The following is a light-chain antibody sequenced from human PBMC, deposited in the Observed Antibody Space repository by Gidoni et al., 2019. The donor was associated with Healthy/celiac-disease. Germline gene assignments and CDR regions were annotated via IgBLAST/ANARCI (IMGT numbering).Light chain of an antibody. V-gene: IGKV3-15*01. Sequence: EIVLTHPPATLSVSPGERATLSCMASQSVSSNLAWYQQKPGQAPSLRIYGASTRATGIPARFRGSGSGTEFTLTISSLQSEDCAVDYCQQYNNWTPWTFGQGTKVEIK. J-gene: IGKJ1*01. CDR3: QQYNNWTPWT. CDR2: GAS. CDR1: QSVSSN.